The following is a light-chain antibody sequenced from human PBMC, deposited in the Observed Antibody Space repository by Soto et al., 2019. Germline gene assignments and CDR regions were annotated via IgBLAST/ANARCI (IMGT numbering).Light chain of an antibody. Sequence: DIQMTQSPSSLSASVVDRVTITFLASQGISSYLNWYHQKPGKAPKLLIYTASSLESGVPSRFSGSGSGTDFTLTISSLQPEDFATYYCQKSYSTPRKFGKGNKVDIK. CDR3: QKSYSTPRK. V-gene: IGKV1-39*01. CDR1: QGISSY. J-gene: IGKJ1*01. CDR2: TAS.